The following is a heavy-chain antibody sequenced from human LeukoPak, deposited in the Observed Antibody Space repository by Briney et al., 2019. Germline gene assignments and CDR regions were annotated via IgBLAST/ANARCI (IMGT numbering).Heavy chain of an antibody. CDR3: ARERGTRGYSYGFFDY. CDR1: GLTFSSDW. CDR2: MKQDGSEK. V-gene: IGHV3-7*01. J-gene: IGHJ4*02. D-gene: IGHD5-18*01. Sequence: GGSLRLSCTASGLTFSSDWISWVRQAPGEGLEWVANMKQDGSEKYYVDSVKGRFPIYRHNAHTSLYLQMNSLRAEDTAVYYCARERGTRGYSYGFFDYWGQGTLVTVSS.